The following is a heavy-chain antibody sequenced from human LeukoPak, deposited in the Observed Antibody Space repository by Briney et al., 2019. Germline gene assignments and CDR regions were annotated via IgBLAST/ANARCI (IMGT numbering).Heavy chain of an antibody. J-gene: IGHJ6*02. V-gene: IGHV3-7*01. CDR2: IKQDGSEK. CDR3: ARGHNYGSSGYSYGMDV. CDR1: GFTFSSYW. Sequence: PGGSLRLSCAASGFTFSSYWMSWVRQAPGEGLEWVANIKQDGSEKYYVDSVKGRFTISRDNAKNSLYLQMNSLRAEDTAVYYCARGHNYGSSGYSYGMDVWGQGTTVTVSS. D-gene: IGHD3-22*01.